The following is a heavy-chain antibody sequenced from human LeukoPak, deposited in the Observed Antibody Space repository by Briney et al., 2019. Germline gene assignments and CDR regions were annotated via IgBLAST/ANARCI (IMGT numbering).Heavy chain of an antibody. V-gene: IGHV4-59*01. CDR3: ARGSGSTLFDY. CDR2: IYYSGST. Sequence: SETLSLTCTVSGGSISSYYWSWIRQPPGKGLEWIGYIYYSGSTNYNPSLKSRVTISVDTSKNQFSLKLSSVTAADTAVYYCARGSGSTLFDYWGQGTLVTVSS. CDR1: GGSISSYY. D-gene: IGHD1-26*01. J-gene: IGHJ4*02.